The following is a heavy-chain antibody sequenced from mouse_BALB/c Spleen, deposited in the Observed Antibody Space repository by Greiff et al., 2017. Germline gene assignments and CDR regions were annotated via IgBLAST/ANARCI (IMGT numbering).Heavy chain of an antibody. J-gene: IGHJ3*01. CDR1: GFTFSSFG. CDR3: ARGDGSAFDY. D-gene: IGHD2-3*01. V-gene: IGHV5-17*02. CDR2: ISSGSSTI. Sequence: EVKLVESGGGLVQPGGSRKLSCAASGFTFSSFGMHWVRQAPEKGLEWVAYISSGSSTIYYADTVKGRFTISRDNPKNTLFLQMTSLRSEDTAMYYCARGDGSAFDYWGQGTLVTVSA.